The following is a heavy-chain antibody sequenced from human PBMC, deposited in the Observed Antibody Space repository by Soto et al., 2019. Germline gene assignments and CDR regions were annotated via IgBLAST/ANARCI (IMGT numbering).Heavy chain of an antibody. V-gene: IGHV3-53*01. CDR3: VGAMGTGSSAGVY. CDR1: DITVTTKH. Sequence: ELDLVESGGGLLQPGGSLRLSGTASDITVTTKHMSWVRQAPGKGLEWVSVFYSGGDTNYARSVKGRFTISRDSAKNTLYLYMHRLRPDYTDLSYCVGAMGTGSSAGVYWGEGTLVTVAA. D-gene: IGHD1-26*01. J-gene: IGHJ4*02. CDR2: FYSGGDT.